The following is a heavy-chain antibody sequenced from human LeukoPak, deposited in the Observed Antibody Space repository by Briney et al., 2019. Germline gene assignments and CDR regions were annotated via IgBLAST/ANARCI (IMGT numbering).Heavy chain of an antibody. CDR3: ARRGVRSSSWENYFDY. D-gene: IGHD6-13*01. V-gene: IGHV4-59*08. CDR1: GGSISSYY. CDR2: IYYSGST. J-gene: IGHJ4*02. Sequence: PSETLSLTCTVFGGSISSYYWSWIRQPPGKGLEWIGYIYYSGSTNYNPSLKSRVTISVDTSKNQFSLKLSSVTAADTAVYYCARRGVRSSSWENYFDYWGQGTLVTVSS.